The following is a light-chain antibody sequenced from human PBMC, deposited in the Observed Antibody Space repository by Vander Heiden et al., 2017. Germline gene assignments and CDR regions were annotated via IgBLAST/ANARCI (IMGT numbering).Light chain of an antibody. J-gene: IGLJ1*01. CDR2: DVT. CDR3: SSYTTTGTRL. V-gene: IGLV2-14*03. Sequence: QSALTQPASVSGSLAPSITISCAGTSSDVGGYDSVYWYQQHPGKAPKLMIYDVTYRPSGVSIRFSGSKSGNTASLTISGLQAEDESDYYCSSYTTTGTRLFGTGTKVTVL. CDR1: SSDVGGYDS.